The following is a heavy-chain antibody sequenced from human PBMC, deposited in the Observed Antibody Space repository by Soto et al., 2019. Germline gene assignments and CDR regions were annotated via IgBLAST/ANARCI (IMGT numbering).Heavy chain of an antibody. CDR3: AKDLGLLWFGELLPLNYYYGMDV. J-gene: IGHJ6*02. Sequence: GSLRLSCAASGXTFSSYGMHWVRQAPGKGLELVAFISYDGSNKYYADSVKGRFTISRDNSKNTMYLQMNSRRAEDTAVYYCAKDLGLLWFGELLPLNYYYGMDVWGQGTTGTVSS. CDR1: GXTFSSYG. CDR2: ISYDGSNK. V-gene: IGHV3-30*18. D-gene: IGHD3-10*01.